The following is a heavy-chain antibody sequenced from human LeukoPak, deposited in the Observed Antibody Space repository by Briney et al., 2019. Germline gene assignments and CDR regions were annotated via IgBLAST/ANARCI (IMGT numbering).Heavy chain of an antibody. D-gene: IGHD1-26*01. CDR3: ARDKNSYSGSRYQTPEKYFQH. V-gene: IGHV3-11*01. CDR1: GGSISSYY. Sequence: KPSETLSLTCTVSGGSISSYYWSWIRQAPGKGLEWVSYISSSGSTIYYADSVKGRFTISRDNAKNSLYLQMNSLRAEDTAVYYCARDKNSYSGSRYQTPEKYFQHWGQGTLVTVSS. CDR2: ISSSGSTI. J-gene: IGHJ1*01.